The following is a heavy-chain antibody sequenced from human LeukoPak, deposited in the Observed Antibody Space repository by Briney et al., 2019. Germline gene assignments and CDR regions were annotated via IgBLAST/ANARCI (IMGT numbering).Heavy chain of an antibody. D-gene: IGHD3-10*01. J-gene: IGHJ4*02. CDR2: ISYNWNT. V-gene: IGHV4-31*03. Sequence: SQSLSLTCTVSGGNISSGGYYWSWIRQHPGKGLEWIGYISYNWNTYYNPSLKTRLTLLVDTSQNQFCLNVISVPAADTAVYYSARVDLNMVRGVQGWGQGTLVTVSS. CDR3: ARVDLNMVRGVQG. CDR1: GGNISSGGYY.